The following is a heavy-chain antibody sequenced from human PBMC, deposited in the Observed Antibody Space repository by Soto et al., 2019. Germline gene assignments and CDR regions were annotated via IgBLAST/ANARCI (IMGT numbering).Heavy chain of an antibody. CDR2: ISAYNGNT. V-gene: IGHV1-18*04. CDR3: ARDNYYDSSGYYPIDY. CDR1: GYTFTSYG. Sequence: ASVKVSCKASGYTFTSYGISWVRHAPGQGLEWMGWISAYNGNTNYAQKLQGRVTMTTDTSTSTAYMELRSLRSDDTAVYYCARDNYYDSSGYYPIDYWGQGTLVTVSS. J-gene: IGHJ4*02. D-gene: IGHD3-22*01.